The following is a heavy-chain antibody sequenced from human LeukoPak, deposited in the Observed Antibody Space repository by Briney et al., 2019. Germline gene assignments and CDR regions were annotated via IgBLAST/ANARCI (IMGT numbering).Heavy chain of an antibody. CDR1: GGSISAYY. V-gene: IGHV4-59*12. J-gene: IGHJ4*02. Sequence: SETLSLTCTVSGGSISAYYWSWIRQPPGGGLEWIGHIYYSGSTNYHPSLKSRIIISLDTSKNQFSLKLSSVTAADTAVYYCARDGGSYHFDYWGQGTLVTVSS. CDR3: ARDGGSYHFDY. CDR2: IYYSGST. D-gene: IGHD1-26*01.